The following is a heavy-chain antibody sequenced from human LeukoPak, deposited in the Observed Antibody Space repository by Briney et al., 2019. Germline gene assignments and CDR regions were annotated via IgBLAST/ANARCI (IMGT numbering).Heavy chain of an antibody. D-gene: IGHD3-22*01. J-gene: IGHJ5*02. V-gene: IGHV4-59*01. CDR1: GGSISSYY. CDR3: ASRLRDYYDSSGYWNWFDP. CDR2: IYYSGST. Sequence: SETLSLTCAASGGSISSYYWSWIRQPPGKGLGWIGYIYYSGSTNYNPSLKSRVTISVDTSKNQFSLKLSSVTAADAAVYYCASRLRDYYDSSGYWNWFDPWGQGTLVTVSS.